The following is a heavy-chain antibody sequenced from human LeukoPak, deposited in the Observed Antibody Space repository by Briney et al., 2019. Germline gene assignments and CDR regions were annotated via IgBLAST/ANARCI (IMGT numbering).Heavy chain of an antibody. J-gene: IGHJ6*04. CDR1: GGSLSRGGYY. CDR2: ISYSGST. CDR3: ARTPSAPATNYYYGMDV. V-gene: IGHV4-31*03. Sequence: SQTLSLTCTVSGGSLSRGGYYWSWLRQHPGRGGEGVGYISYSGSTYYNPFRKRRVNISVDTSQTQFSLILSSVTAAATAVYYCARTPSAPATNYYYGMDVWGKGTTVTVSS. D-gene: IGHD2-15*01.